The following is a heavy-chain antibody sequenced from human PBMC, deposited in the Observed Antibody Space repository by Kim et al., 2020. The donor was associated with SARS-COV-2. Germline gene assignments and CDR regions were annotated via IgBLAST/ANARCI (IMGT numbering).Heavy chain of an antibody. D-gene: IGHD4-17*01. CDR1: GYTFTGYY. Sequence: ASVKVSCKASGYTFTGYYMHWVRQAPGQGLEWMGWINPNSGGTNYAQKFQGRVTMTRDTSISTAYMELSRLRSDDTAMYYCASHGYGDRRPTHSYWGQGTLVTVSS. V-gene: IGHV1-2*02. J-gene: IGHJ4*02. CDR3: ASHGYGDRRPTHSY. CDR2: INPNSGGT.